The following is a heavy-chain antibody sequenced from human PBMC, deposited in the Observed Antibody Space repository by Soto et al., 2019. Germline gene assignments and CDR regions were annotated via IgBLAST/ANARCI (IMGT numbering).Heavy chain of an antibody. V-gene: IGHV4-31*03. J-gene: IGHJ4*02. Sequence: PSETLSLTCTVSGGSISSGGYYWSWIRQHPGKGLEWIGYIYYSGSTYYNPSLKSRVTISVDTSKNQFSLKLSSVTAADTAVYYCARGYRTNGVCYKYFDYWGQGTLVTVS. D-gene: IGHD2-8*01. CDR1: GGSISSGGYY. CDR2: IYYSGST. CDR3: ARGYRTNGVCYKYFDY.